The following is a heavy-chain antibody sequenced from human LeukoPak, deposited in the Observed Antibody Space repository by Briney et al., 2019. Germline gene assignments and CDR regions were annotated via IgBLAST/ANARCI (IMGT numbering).Heavy chain of an antibody. J-gene: IGHJ4*02. Sequence: GGSLRLSCAASGFTFRSYGMHWVRQAPGKGLEWVAFIRYDGSNKYYADSVKGRFTISRDNSKNTLYLQMNSLRAEDTAVYYCASTYDFWSGYSEWYFDYWGQGTLVTVSS. D-gene: IGHD3-3*01. CDR1: GFTFRSYG. CDR2: IRYDGSNK. V-gene: IGHV3-30*02. CDR3: ASTYDFWSGYSEWYFDY.